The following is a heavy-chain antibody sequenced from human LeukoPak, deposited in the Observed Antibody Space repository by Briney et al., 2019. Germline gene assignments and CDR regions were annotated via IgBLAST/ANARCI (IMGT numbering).Heavy chain of an antibody. V-gene: IGHV3-23*01. CDR2: SNINCSGT. Sequence: PGGSLRLSCAASGVTFSSDAMSWGRQAPGKGLGLVSVSNINCSGTYYADSVKGRCTISRDNSKNTLYLQMNSLRAEDTAVYYCGHPGTALTKTLPSWGEGTLVTVSS. CDR1: GVTFSSDA. D-gene: IGHD2-21*02. J-gene: IGHJ5*02. CDR3: GHPGTALTKTLPS.